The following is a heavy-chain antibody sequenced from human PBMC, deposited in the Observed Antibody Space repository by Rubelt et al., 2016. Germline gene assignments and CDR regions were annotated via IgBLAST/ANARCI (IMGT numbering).Heavy chain of an antibody. CDR1: VSTNSAA. CDR2: TYYRSKWYN. J-gene: IGHJ4*02. CDR3: ARCQQRNLDY. Sequence: VSTNSAAWNWIRQSPSRGLEWLGRTYYRSKWYNDYAVSVKSRITINPDTSKNQFSLQLNSVTPEDTAVYYCARCQQRNLDYWGQGTLVTVSS. V-gene: IGHV6-1*01. D-gene: IGHD6-13*01.